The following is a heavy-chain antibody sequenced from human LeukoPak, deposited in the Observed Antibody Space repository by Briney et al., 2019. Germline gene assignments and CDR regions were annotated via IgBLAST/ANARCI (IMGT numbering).Heavy chain of an antibody. V-gene: IGHV4-34*01. D-gene: IGHD3-22*01. CDR2: INHSGST. CDR3: ARGPVVDYFDGSGYYYFDS. J-gene: IGHJ4*02. Sequence: PSETLSLTCAVFGGSFSGYYWTWIPQPPGKGLEWMGEINHSGSTNYNPSLKSRVTISVDTSKHQFSLRLNSVTAADTAVYYCARGPVVDYFDGSGYYYFDSWGQGTPVTVSS. CDR1: GGSFSGYY.